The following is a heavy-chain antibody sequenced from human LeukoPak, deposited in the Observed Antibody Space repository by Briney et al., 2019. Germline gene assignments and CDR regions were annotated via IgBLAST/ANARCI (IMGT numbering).Heavy chain of an antibody. D-gene: IGHD6-13*01. CDR1: GYTFTGYY. CDR3: ARVSAQLVLGYYYYYMDV. Sequence: VASVKVSCKASGYTFTGYYMHWVRQAPGQGLEWMGRINPNSGGTNYAQKFQGRVTMTRDTSISTAYMELSKLRSDDTAVYYCARVSAQLVLGYYYYYMDVWGKGTTVTVSS. CDR2: INPNSGGT. J-gene: IGHJ6*03. V-gene: IGHV1-2*06.